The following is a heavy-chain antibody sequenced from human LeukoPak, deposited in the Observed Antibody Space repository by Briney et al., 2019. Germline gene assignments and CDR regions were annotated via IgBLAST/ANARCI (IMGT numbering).Heavy chain of an antibody. CDR2: ISGSGGST. Sequence: GSLRLSCAASGFTFSTYAMSWVRQAPGKGLEWVSLISGSGGSTYYADSVKGRFTISRDNGKNTLSLQMNSLRAEDTALYYCAKERLTTTTFDSWGRGTMVTVSS. V-gene: IGHV3-23*01. D-gene: IGHD4-11*01. J-gene: IGHJ4*02. CDR3: AKERLTTTTFDS. CDR1: GFTFSTYA.